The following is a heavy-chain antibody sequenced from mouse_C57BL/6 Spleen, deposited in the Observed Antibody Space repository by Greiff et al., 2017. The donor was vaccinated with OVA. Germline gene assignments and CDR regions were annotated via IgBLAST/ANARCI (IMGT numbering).Heavy chain of an antibody. CDR2: IHPNSGST. V-gene: IGHV1-64*01. CDR1: GYTFTSYW. J-gene: IGHJ3*01. D-gene: IGHD2-2*01. Sequence: QVQLQQSGAELVKPGASVKLSCKASGYTFTSYWMHWVKQRPGQGLEWIGMIHPNSGSTNYNEKFKSKATLTVDKSSSTAYMQLSSLTSEDSAVYYCAREATMVPFAYWGQGTLVTVSA. CDR3: AREATMVPFAY.